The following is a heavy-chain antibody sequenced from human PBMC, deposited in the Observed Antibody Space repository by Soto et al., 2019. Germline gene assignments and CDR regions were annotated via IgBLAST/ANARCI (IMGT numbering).Heavy chain of an antibody. J-gene: IGHJ4*02. CDR3: ARVGGNWNDDYFDY. V-gene: IGHV1-8*01. D-gene: IGHD1-1*01. CDR2: MNPNSGDT. Sequence: QVQLVQSGAEVKKPGASVKVSCRDPGYTFSDHDTNWVRQASGQAPECLGWMNPNSGDTGYAHNFEGRVTMTRDTSKKTAYMELSSLRSEDSAVYYCARVGGNWNDDYFDYWGQGTLVTVSS. CDR1: GYTFSDHD.